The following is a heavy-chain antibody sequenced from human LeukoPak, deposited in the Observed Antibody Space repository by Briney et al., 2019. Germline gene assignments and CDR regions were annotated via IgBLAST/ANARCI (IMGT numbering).Heavy chain of an antibody. J-gene: IGHJ4*02. CDR1: GGSLTIGHYY. CDR3: ARGQDAFKTGY. D-gene: IGHD5-24*01. V-gene: IGHV4-31*03. Sequence: SETLSLTCTVSGGSLTIGHYYWTWIRQHPGKGLEWIGYIHPSGITDYNPSLQSRVIMSLDTSQNQFSLKLTSVTAADTAIYYCARGQDAFKTGYWGQGTLVTVSS. CDR2: IHPSGIT.